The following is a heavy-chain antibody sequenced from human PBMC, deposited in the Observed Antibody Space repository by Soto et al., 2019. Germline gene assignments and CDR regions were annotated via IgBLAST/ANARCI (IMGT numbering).Heavy chain of an antibody. V-gene: IGHV3-7*03. CDR2: IKQDGSEK. CDR3: ATGYTYGPDY. CDR1: GFSFSSYW. D-gene: IGHD5-18*01. J-gene: IGHJ4*02. Sequence: LRLSCAASGFSFSSYWMHWVRQAPGKGLEWVANIKQDGSEKYYVDSVKGRFTISRDNAQNSLYLQMYSLRTEDTAVYYCATGYTYGPDYWVQGTLVTVSS.